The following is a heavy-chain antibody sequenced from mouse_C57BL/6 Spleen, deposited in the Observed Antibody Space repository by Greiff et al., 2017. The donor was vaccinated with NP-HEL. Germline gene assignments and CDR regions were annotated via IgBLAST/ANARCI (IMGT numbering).Heavy chain of an antibody. V-gene: IGHV14-1*01. Sequence: VQLQQSGAELVRPGASVKLSCTASGFNIKDYYMHWVKQRPEQGLEWIGRIDPEDGDTEYAPKFQGKATMTADTSSNTAYLQLSSLTSEDTAVYYCTTGDSSGYYFDYWGQGTTLTVSS. CDR3: TTGDSSGYYFDY. J-gene: IGHJ2*01. D-gene: IGHD3-2*02. CDR2: IDPEDGDT. CDR1: GFNIKDYY.